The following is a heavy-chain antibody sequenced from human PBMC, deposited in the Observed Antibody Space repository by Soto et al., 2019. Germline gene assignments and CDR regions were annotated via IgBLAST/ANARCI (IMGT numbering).Heavy chain of an antibody. CDR1: GYTFTRYA. J-gene: IGHJ4*02. V-gene: IGHV1-18*01. CDR3: ARDLPPVDY. CDR2: ISAYNGNT. Sequence: QVQLVQSGAEVKKPGASVKVSCKASGYTFTRYAISWVRPAPGQGLEWMGWISAYNGNTTYAQKLQGTVTMTTDTSTSTAYMELMRLRSDDTAGYSFARDLPPVDYWGQGTLVTVSS.